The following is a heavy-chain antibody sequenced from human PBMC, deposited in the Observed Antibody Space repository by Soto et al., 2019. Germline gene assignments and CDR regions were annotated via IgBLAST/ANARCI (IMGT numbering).Heavy chain of an antibody. J-gene: IGHJ4*02. V-gene: IGHV3-30*18. Sequence: AEPLRLPCAAAGVTCRGYGIPEVSPDPSNAPGRVAVISYDGSNKYYADSVKGRFTISRDNSKNTLYLQMNSLSAEDTAVYYCAKDKKREGMIVVVMTSGFDFWGQGTLVTVSS. CDR1: GVTCRGYG. D-gene: IGHD3-22*01. CDR3: AKDKKREGMIVVVMTSGFDF. CDR2: ISYDGSNK.